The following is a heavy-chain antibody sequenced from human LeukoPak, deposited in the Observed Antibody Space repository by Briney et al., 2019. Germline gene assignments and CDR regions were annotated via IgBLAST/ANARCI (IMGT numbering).Heavy chain of an antibody. Sequence: PGGSLRLSCAASGFTFRSYAMTWVRQAPGKGLEWVGRISTKSDGTTVDLAAPVKGRFTISRDDSKNTLFLQMNSLKTEDTAVYYCAQGAYCGRDCYPNPDYWGRGTLVTVSS. D-gene: IGHD2-21*02. J-gene: IGHJ4*02. CDR2: ISTKSDGTTV. CDR3: AQGAYCGRDCYPNPDY. CDR1: GFTFRSYA. V-gene: IGHV3-15*01.